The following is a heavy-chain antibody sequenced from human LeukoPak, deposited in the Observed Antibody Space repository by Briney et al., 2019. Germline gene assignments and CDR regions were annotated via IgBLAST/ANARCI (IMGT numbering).Heavy chain of an antibody. Sequence: PGGSLRLSCAASGFTVSSNYMSWVRQAPGKGLEWVSVIYSGGSTYYADSVKGRFTISRDNSKNTLYLQMNSLRAEDTAVYYCARDFRFKSGSSWYLDAFDIWGQGTMVTVSS. CDR1: GFTVSSNY. CDR2: IYSGGST. J-gene: IGHJ3*02. CDR3: ARDFRFKSGSSWYLDAFDI. V-gene: IGHV3-66*01. D-gene: IGHD6-13*01.